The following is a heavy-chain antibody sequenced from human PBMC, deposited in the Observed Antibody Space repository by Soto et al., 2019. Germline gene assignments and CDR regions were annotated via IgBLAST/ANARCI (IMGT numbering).Heavy chain of an antibody. Sequence: PGGSLRLSCAASGFTFSSYAMSWVRQAPGKGLEWVSAISTSGGSTYYADSVKGRFTISRDNSKNTLYLQMNSLRAEDTAVYYCAKVWTYYYYGMDVWGQGTTVTVSS. CDR3: AKVWTYYYYGMDV. CDR2: ISTSGGST. CDR1: GFTFSSYA. J-gene: IGHJ6*02. D-gene: IGHD3-3*01. V-gene: IGHV3-23*01.